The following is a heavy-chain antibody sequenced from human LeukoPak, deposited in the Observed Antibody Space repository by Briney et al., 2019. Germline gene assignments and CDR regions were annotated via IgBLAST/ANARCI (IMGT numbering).Heavy chain of an antibody. CDR3: ARGQPVLRYFDWSYPYFDY. V-gene: IGHV1-8*01. Sequence: ASVKVSCKGSGYTFTSYDSNWERQATGQGLEWMGWRNPNRGNTGYAQKFQCRVTMTRNTSIITAYMELSSLRSEDPAVYYCARGQPVLRYFDWSYPYFDYWGQGTLVTVSS. CDR2: RNPNRGNT. D-gene: IGHD3-9*01. CDR1: GYTFTSYD. J-gene: IGHJ4*02.